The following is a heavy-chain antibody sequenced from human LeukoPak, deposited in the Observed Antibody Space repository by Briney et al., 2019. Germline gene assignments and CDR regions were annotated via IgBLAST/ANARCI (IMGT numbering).Heavy chain of an antibody. Sequence: PSQTLSLTCAVSGGSISSGGYSWSWIRQPPGKGLEWIGYIYHSGSTYYNPSLKSRVTISVDRSKNQFSLKLSSVTAADTAVYYCARDVGVAPYNYGMDVWGQGTTVTVSS. CDR3: ARDVGVAPYNYGMDV. D-gene: IGHD2-15*01. V-gene: IGHV4-30-2*01. CDR2: IYHSGST. J-gene: IGHJ6*02. CDR1: GGSISSGGYS.